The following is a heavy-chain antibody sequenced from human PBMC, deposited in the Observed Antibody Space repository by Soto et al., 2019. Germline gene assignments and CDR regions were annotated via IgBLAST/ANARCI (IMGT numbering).Heavy chain of an antibody. CDR3: ARLDTIFWDDDY. CDR2: ISAYNGNT. J-gene: IGHJ4*02. D-gene: IGHD3-9*01. Sequence: ASVKVSCQASGYTFTSYGISWVRQAPGQGLEWMGWISAYNGNTNYAQKLQGRVTMTTDTSTSTAYMELRSLRSDDTAVYYCARLDTIFWDDDYWGQGTLVTVSS. V-gene: IGHV1-18*01. CDR1: GYTFTSYG.